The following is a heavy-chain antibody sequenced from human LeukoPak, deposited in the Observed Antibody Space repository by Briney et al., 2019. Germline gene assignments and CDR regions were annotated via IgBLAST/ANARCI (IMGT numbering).Heavy chain of an antibody. V-gene: IGHV3-48*01. J-gene: IGHJ4*02. Sequence: GGSLRLSCAASGFTFSSYSMNWVRQAPGKGLEWVSHISSSSTIYYADSVKGRFTISRDNAKNSLYLQMNSLRVEDTALYYCARLGSIWSLDYWGQGTLVTVSS. CDR3: ARLGSIWSLDY. CDR2: ISSSSTI. D-gene: IGHD3-3*02. CDR1: GFTFSSYS.